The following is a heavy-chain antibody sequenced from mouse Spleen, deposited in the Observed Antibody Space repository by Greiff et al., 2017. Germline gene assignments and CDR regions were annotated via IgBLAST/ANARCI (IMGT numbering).Heavy chain of an antibody. J-gene: IGHJ3*01. CDR2: INPSTGGT. CDR3: AKYGNYDY. CDR1: GYSFTGYY. D-gene: IGHD2-10*02. Sequence: EVQLQQSGPELVKPGASVKISCKASGYSFTGYYMNWVKQSPEKSLEWIGEINPSTGGTTYNQKFKAKATLTVDKSSSTAYMQLKSLTSEDSAVYYCAKYGNYDYWGQGTLVTVSA. V-gene: IGHV1-42*01.